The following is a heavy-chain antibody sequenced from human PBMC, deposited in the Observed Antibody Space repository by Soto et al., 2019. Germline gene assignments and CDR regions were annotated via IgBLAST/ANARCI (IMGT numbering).Heavy chain of an antibody. Sequence: SETLSLTCTVSGGSISSYYWSWIRQPPGKGLEWIGYIYYSGSTNYNPSLKSRVTISVDTSKNQFSLKLSSVTAADTAVYYCARHEVVGATTAFDIWGQGTMVTVSS. D-gene: IGHD1-26*01. V-gene: IGHV4-59*08. J-gene: IGHJ3*02. CDR2: IYYSGST. CDR1: GGSISSYY. CDR3: ARHEVVGATTAFDI.